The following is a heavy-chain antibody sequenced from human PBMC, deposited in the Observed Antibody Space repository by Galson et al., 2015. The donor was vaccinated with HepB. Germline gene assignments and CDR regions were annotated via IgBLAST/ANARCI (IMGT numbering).Heavy chain of an antibody. J-gene: IGHJ2*01. D-gene: IGHD3-3*01. CDR2: IYSSGST. V-gene: IGHV4-4*07. CDR3: ARGGYDFWRYFDL. Sequence: SETLSLTCTVSGGSISSYYWSWIRQSAGKGLEWIGRIYSSGSTNYNPSLKSRVTMSVDTSKNQFSVKLSSVTAADTAIYYCARGGYDFWRYFDLWGRGTLVTVSS. CDR1: GGSISSYY.